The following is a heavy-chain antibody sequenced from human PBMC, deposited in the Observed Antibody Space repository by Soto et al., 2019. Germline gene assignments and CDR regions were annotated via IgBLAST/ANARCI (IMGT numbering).Heavy chain of an antibody. CDR1: GFTFSSYA. V-gene: IGHV3-23*01. CDR3: AKMSDFWSVSPTYHFDS. Sequence: GGSLRLSCAASGFTFSSYAMSWVRQAPGKGLEWVSVISGSGSSTYYADSVKGRFTISRDNSKKTLYVQMNSLRAEDTAVYYWAKMSDFWSVSPTYHFDSWGQGTKVSVS. D-gene: IGHD3-3*01. J-gene: IGHJ4*02. CDR2: ISGSGSST.